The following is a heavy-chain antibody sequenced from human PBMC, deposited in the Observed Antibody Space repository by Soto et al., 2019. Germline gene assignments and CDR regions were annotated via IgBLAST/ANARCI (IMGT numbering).Heavy chain of an antibody. CDR3: ARDGGVYDYSPFAY. J-gene: IGHJ4*02. Sequence: QVQLVQSGAEVKKPGSSVKVSCKASGGTFSSYAISWVRQAPGQGLEWMGGIIPIFGTANYAQKFQGRVTIPADESTSTAYMELGSLGSEDTAVYYCARDGGVYDYSPFAYWGQGTLVIVSS. V-gene: IGHV1-69*12. D-gene: IGHD4-4*01. CDR2: IIPIFGTA. CDR1: GGTFSSYA.